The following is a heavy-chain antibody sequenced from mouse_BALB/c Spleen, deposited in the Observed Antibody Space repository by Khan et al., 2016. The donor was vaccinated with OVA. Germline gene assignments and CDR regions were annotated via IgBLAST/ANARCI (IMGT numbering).Heavy chain of an antibody. Sequence: QVQLQQSGAELAKPGASVKMSCKASGYTFTSYWMHWVKQRPGQGLEWIGYINPSTGYTEYNQKFKDKATLTADKTSSTAYMQLSSLTSEDSAVSYCASYYGSSYYVDYWGQGATLTVSS. V-gene: IGHV1-7*01. CDR3: ASYYGSSYYVDY. D-gene: IGHD1-1*01. CDR1: GYTFTSYW. J-gene: IGHJ2*01. CDR2: INPSTGYT.